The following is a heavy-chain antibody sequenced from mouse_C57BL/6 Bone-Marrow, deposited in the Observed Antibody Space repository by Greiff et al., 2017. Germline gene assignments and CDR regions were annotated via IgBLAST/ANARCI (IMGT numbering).Heavy chain of an antibody. J-gene: IGHJ1*03. D-gene: IGHD1-1*01. CDR3: SRQVTTVLATKYFDV. V-gene: IGHV5-9*01. CDR2: ISGGGGNT. CDR1: GFTFNSYT. Sequence: EVQGVESGGGLVKPGGSLKLSCAASGFTFNSYTMSWVRQTPEKRLQWVAAISGGGGNTYYPDSVKGRFTISRDNDKNILYLQMSSMRSEDTALYYCSRQVTTVLATKYFDVWGTGTTVTVSS.